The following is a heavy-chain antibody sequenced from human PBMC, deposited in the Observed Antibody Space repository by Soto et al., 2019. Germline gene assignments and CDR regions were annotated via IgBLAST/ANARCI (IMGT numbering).Heavy chain of an antibody. CDR1: GFTFSSYA. CDR3: ARAPTMVRGVTYYYYGMDV. CDR2: ISYDGSNK. V-gene: IGHV3-30-3*01. D-gene: IGHD3-10*01. Sequence: QVQLVESGGGVVQPGRSLRLSCAASGFTFSSYAMHWVRQAPGKGLEWVAVISYDGSNKYYADSVKGRFTISRVNSKNTLYLQMNSLRAEDTAVYYCARAPTMVRGVTYYYYGMDVWGQGTTVTVSS. J-gene: IGHJ6*02.